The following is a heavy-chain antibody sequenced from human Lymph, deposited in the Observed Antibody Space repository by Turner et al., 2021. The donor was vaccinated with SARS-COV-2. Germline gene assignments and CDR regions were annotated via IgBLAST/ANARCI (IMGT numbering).Heavy chain of an antibody. J-gene: IGHJ6*02. V-gene: IGHV3-9*01. CDR1: GFTFDDYA. Sequence: EVQLVEYGGGLVQPGRSLRISCAASGFTFDDYAMHWVRQVPVKGLECVSGSTWNSGTSGYADSVKCRLTISRDHAKNSLYLQMNSLRSEDTALYYCAKDVYRCTFRYYYYGMNVLGQGPTVTVSS. D-gene: IGHD1-26*01. CDR3: AKDVYRCTFRYYYYGMNV. CDR2: STWNSGTS.